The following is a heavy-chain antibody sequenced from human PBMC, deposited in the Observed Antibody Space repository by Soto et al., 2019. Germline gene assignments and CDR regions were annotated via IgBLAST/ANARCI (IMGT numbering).Heavy chain of an antibody. CDR3: AREQSWHDLVWWFDP. D-gene: IGHD1-1*01. Sequence: ASVKVSCKASGYTFTSYGISWVRQAPGQGLEWMGWISAYNGNTNYAQKLQGRVTMTTDTSTSTAYMELRSLRSEDTAVYYCAREQSWHDLVWWFDPWGQGTLVTVSS. J-gene: IGHJ5*02. CDR2: ISAYNGNT. V-gene: IGHV1-18*01. CDR1: GYTFTSYG.